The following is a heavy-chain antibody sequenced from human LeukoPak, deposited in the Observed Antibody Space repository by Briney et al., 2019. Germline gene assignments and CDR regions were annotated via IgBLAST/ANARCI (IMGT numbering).Heavy chain of an antibody. CDR2: IWYDGSNK. CDR3: ARDKRDILTGYYNFVHFDY. CDR1: GFTFSSCG. D-gene: IGHD3-9*01. J-gene: IGHJ4*02. V-gene: IGHV3-33*08. Sequence: TGGSLRLSCAASGFTFSSCGMHWVRQAPGKGLEWVAVIWYDGSNKYYADSVKGRFTISRDNSKNTLYLQMNSLRAEDTAVYYCARDKRDILTGYYNFVHFDYWGQGTLVTVSS.